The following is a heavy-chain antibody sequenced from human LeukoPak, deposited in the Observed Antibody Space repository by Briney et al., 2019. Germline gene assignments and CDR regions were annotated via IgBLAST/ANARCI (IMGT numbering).Heavy chain of an antibody. Sequence: GGSLRLSCTSSGFTFSSYWMSWVRQAPGRGPEWVAHIKENGNEQYYADSVKGRFTISRDNAKKSLCLQMNSLRAEDTALYYCARGPGDFDASDIWGQGTMVTVSS. D-gene: IGHD1-14*01. J-gene: IGHJ3*02. CDR3: ARGPGDFDASDI. CDR1: GFTFSSYW. V-gene: IGHV3-7*01. CDR2: IKENGNEQ.